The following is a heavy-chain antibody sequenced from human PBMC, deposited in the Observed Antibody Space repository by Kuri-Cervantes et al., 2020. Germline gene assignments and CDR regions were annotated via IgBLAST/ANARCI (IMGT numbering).Heavy chain of an antibody. Sequence: ASVKVSCKASGYTFTSYYMHWVRQAPGQGLEWMGIINPSGGSTSYAQKFQGRVTMTRDTSTSTAYMELRSLRSDDTAVYYCARGLVGAALQHPYYYYGMDVWGQGTTVTVSS. J-gene: IGHJ6*02. CDR3: ARGLVGAALQHPYYYYGMDV. CDR1: GYTFTSYY. D-gene: IGHD1-26*01. V-gene: IGHV1-46*01. CDR2: INPSGGST.